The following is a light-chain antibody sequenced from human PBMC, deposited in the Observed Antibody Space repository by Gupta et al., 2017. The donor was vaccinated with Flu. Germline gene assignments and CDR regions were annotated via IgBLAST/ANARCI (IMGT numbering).Light chain of an antibody. Sequence: TSSCTGSSSTFGVGCNVTCYHHLPATAPNLLLCVNSSRPSGGPPPFSGSNSGASAALAITTLQAADEADYYYQSYDNSRSGSCVFGTGTKLTVL. CDR1: SSTFGVGCN. J-gene: IGLJ1*01. CDR3: QSYDNSRSGSCV. V-gene: IGLV1-40*01. CDR2: VNS.